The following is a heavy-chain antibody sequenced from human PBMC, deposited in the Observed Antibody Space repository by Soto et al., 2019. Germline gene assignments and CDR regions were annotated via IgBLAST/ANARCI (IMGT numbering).Heavy chain of an antibody. D-gene: IGHD3-9*01. CDR1: GFTFSSYA. CDR2: ISGSGGST. J-gene: IGHJ6*02. V-gene: IGHV3-23*01. CDR3: TRGLVDSSPPYTYHGMDV. Sequence: GGSLRLSCAASGFTFSSYAMSWVRQAPGKGLEWVSAISGSGGSTYYADSVKGRFTISRDNSKNTLYLQMNSLRAEDTAVYYCTRGLVDSSPPYTYHGMDVWGQGTTVNVSS.